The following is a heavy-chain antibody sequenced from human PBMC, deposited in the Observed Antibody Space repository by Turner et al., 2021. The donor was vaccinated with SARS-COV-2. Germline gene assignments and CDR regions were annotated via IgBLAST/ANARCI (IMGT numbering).Heavy chain of an antibody. CDR2: ISNYGTDK. Sequence: QVQLVESGGGVVQPGTSLRLSCAPSGFTFSSFAMNWVRQASGKGLEWVAVISNYGTDKYYAESVKGRFTISRDNSKNTLYLQMNSLRAEDTAVYYCARDLVSNGMDVWGQGTTVTVSS. CDR1: GFTFSSFA. D-gene: IGHD3-16*01. CDR3: ARDLVSNGMDV. J-gene: IGHJ6*02. V-gene: IGHV3-30*14.